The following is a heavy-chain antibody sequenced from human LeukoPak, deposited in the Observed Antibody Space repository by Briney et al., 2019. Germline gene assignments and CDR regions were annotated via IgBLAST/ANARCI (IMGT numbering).Heavy chain of an antibody. CDR1: GFPFSSYD. Sequence: GGSLRLSCAASGFPFSSYDMNWVRQTPGKGLGWVSYISDTGRTTYYAEYVKGRFTISRDNTKNSLYLQMNSLRAEDTAVYYCARQVTGYWGQGTLVTVSS. CDR3: ARQVTGY. D-gene: IGHD4-11*01. CDR2: ISDTGRTT. J-gene: IGHJ4*02. V-gene: IGHV3-48*03.